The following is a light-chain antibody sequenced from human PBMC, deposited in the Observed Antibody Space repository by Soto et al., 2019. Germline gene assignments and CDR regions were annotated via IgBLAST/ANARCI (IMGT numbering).Light chain of an antibody. CDR1: SSDVGDYNY. J-gene: IGLJ1*01. CDR3: ISYTSSSTLYV. CDR2: EVS. V-gene: IGLV2-14*01. Sequence: QSALTQPASVSGSPGQSITISCTGTSSDVGDYNYVSWYQQHPGKAPKLMIYEVSYRPSGVSNRFSGSKSGNTASLAISGLQAEDEADYFCISYTSSSTLYVFGTGTKLTVL.